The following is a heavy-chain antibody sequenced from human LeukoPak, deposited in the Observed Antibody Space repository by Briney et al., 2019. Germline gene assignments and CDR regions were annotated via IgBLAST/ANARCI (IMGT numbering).Heavy chain of an antibody. CDR3: AREVVTAPKLGGYYYMDV. D-gene: IGHD2-21*02. CDR1: GYTFTGYY. V-gene: IGHV1-2*02. J-gene: IGHJ6*03. CDR2: INPNSGGT. Sequence: ASVKVSCKASGYTFTGYYMHWVRQAPGQGLEWMGWINPNSGGTNYAQKFQGRVTMTRDTSISTAYMELSRLRSDDTAVYYCAREVVTAPKLGGYYYMDVWGKGTTVTISS.